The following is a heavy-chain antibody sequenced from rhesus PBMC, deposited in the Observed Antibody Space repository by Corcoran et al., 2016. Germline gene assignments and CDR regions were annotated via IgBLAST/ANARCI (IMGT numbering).Heavy chain of an antibody. CDR1: GVYFPTYC. CDR3: ARSPGSWMLDL. J-gene: IGHJ4*01. D-gene: IGHD1-1-1*01. CDR2: INGDSGST. V-gene: IGHV4-80*01. Sequence: QVQLQESGPGLVKPSETLSPTCAVSGVYFPTYCWSWSRQSPKKGLEWIGEINGDSGSTNYNPSLKSRVTLSKDASKNQFSLKMSCMPDADTAVYYCARSPGSWMLDLWGQGVLVTVSS.